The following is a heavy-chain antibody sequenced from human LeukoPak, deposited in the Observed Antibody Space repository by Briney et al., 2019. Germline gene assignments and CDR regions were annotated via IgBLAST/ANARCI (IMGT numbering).Heavy chain of an antibody. CDR1: GFTFSSYG. Sequence: GRSLRLSCAASGFTFSSYGMHWVRQAPGKGLEWVAVIWYDGSNKYYADSVKGRFTLSGDNSKTTVYLQMNSLRAEDTAVYYCARDRSGFYSIDQWGQGTLVTVSP. D-gene: IGHD5-12*01. V-gene: IGHV3-33*01. CDR3: ARDRSGFYSIDQ. CDR2: IWYDGSNK. J-gene: IGHJ4*02.